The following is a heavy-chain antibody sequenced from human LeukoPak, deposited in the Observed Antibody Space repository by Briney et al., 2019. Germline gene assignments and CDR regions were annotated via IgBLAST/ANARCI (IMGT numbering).Heavy chain of an antibody. D-gene: IGHD5/OR15-5a*01. J-gene: IGHJ6*03. CDR1: GSTFSMFG. CDR3: AASTRGYFYYYMDV. CDR2: IWYDGSNT. V-gene: IGHV3-33*01. Sequence: GGSLRLSCAVSGSTFSMFGMHWVRQAPGKGLEWVAVIWYDGSNTYYADSVKGRFTISRDNSRNTLYLQMNSLRDEDTAVYYCAASTRGYFYYYMDVWGKGTTVTVSS.